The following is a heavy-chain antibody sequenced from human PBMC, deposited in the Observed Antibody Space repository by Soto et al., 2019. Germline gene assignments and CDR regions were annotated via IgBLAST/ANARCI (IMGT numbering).Heavy chain of an antibody. V-gene: IGHV1-8*01. CDR2: MNPNSGNT. CDR3: ARVGYYYDSSGYYLSFDY. J-gene: IGHJ4*02. Sequence: QVQLVQSGAEVKKPGASVKVSCKASGYTFTSYDINWVRQATGQGLVWMGWMNPNSGNTGYAQKFQGRVTMTRNTSISTAYMELSSLRSEDTAVYYCARVGYYYDSSGYYLSFDYWGQGTLVTVSS. D-gene: IGHD3-22*01. CDR1: GYTFTSYD.